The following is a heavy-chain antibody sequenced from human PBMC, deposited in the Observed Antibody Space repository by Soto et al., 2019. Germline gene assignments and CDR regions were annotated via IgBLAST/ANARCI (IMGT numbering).Heavy chain of an antibody. CDR2: INHSGST. CDR3: ARGPGGLRYFDWLPVY. V-gene: IGHV4-34*01. J-gene: IGHJ4*02. D-gene: IGHD3-9*01. CDR1: GGSFSGYY. Sequence: PSETLSLTCAVYGGSFSGYYWSWIRQPPGKGLEWIGEINHSGSTNYNPSLKSRVTISVDTSKNQFSLKLSSVTAADTAVYYCARGPGGLRYFDWLPVYWGQGTLVTVSS.